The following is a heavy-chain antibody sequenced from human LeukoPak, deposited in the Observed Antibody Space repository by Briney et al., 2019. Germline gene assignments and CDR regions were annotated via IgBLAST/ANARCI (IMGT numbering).Heavy chain of an antibody. Sequence: GGSLRLSCVASGFTFSSYAMSWVRQAPGKGLEWVSAISVSGGSTYYADSVKGRFTISRDNSKNTLYLQMNSLRAEDTAVYYCAKSTIFGEYYFDYWGQGTLVTVSS. CDR1: GFTFSSYA. D-gene: IGHD3-3*01. V-gene: IGHV3-23*01. J-gene: IGHJ4*02. CDR3: AKSTIFGEYYFDY. CDR2: ISVSGGST.